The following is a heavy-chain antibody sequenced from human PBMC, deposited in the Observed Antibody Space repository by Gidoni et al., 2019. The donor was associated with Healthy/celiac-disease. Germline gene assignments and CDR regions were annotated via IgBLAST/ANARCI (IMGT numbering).Heavy chain of an antibody. V-gene: IGHV3-33*01. CDR2: IWYDGSNK. CDR3: ARSIASSLDY. CDR1: GFTFSSYG. Sequence: QVQLVESGGGVVQPGRSLRLSCAASGFTFSSYGMHWVRQAPGKGLEWVAGIWYDGSNKYYADSVKGRFTISRDNSKNTLYLQMNSLRAEDTAVYYCARSIASSLDYWGQGTLVTVSS. J-gene: IGHJ4*02. D-gene: IGHD6-6*01.